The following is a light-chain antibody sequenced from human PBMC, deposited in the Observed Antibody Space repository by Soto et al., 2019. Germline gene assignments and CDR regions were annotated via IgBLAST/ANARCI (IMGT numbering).Light chain of an antibody. CDR1: NIGSER. V-gene: IGLV3-21*02. CDR2: DDS. J-gene: IGLJ3*02. Sequence: SYELTQPPSVSVAPGQTARITCGGNNIGSERVHWYQQKPGQAPVLVVHDDSDRPSGIPERLSCSNSGNTATLSISRVEAGDEADYYCQVWDSSSDHRVFGGGTKVTVL. CDR3: QVWDSSSDHRV.